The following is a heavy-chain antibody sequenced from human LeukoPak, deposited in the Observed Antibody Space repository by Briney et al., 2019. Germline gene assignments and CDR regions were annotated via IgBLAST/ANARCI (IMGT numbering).Heavy chain of an antibody. CDR1: GFTVSSNY. CDR3: ARDYYDSSGYYYFAFDI. V-gene: IGHV3-53*01. Sequence: PGGSLRLSCAASGFTVSSNYMSWVRQAPGKGLERVSVIYSGGSTYYADSVKGRFTISRDNSKNTLYLQMNSLRAEDTAVYYCARDYYDSSGYYYFAFDIWGQGTMVTVSS. CDR2: IYSGGST. J-gene: IGHJ3*02. D-gene: IGHD3-22*01.